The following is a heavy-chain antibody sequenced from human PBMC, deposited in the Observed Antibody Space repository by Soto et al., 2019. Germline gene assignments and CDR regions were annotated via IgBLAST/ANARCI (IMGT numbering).Heavy chain of an antibody. D-gene: IGHD2-2*01. J-gene: IGHJ6*02. Sequence: GGSLRLSWAASGLTFSSYAMHWVRQAPGKGLEWVAVISYDGSNKYYADSVKGRFTISRDNSKNTLYLQMNSLRAEDTAVYYFARNGDEDILVVPAALSSYGMDVSGQVTTVTVSS. CDR3: ARNGDEDILVVPAALSSYGMDV. V-gene: IGHV3-30-3*01. CDR2: ISYDGSNK. CDR1: GLTFSSYA.